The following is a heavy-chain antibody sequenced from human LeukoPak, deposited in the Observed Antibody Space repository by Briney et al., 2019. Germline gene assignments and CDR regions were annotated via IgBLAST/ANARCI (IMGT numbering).Heavy chain of an antibody. Sequence: ASLKVSCKASGYTFTSYGISWVWQTPGQGLECMSWLSAYNGNTNYTQKLQGRVTMTTDTSTSTAYMELRSLRSDDTPVYYCARDLARIIPAATTFDYWGQGTLVTVSS. J-gene: IGHJ4*02. CDR1: GYTFTSYG. CDR3: ARDLARIIPAATTFDY. D-gene: IGHD2-2*01. V-gene: IGHV1-18*01. CDR2: LSAYNGNT.